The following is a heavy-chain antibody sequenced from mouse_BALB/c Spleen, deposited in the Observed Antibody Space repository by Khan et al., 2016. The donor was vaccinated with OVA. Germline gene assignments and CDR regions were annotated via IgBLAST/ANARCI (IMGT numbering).Heavy chain of an antibody. CDR1: GYIFTSYW. V-gene: IGHV1S132*01. CDR3: ARDNGSTGYLDV. Sequence: QVQLQQSGAELVRPGASVKLSCKTSGYIFTSYWIHWVKQRSGQGLEWIERIYPGTGSTYYNEKFKGKATLTADKSSSTAYMQVSSLKSEDSAVYFCARDNGSTGYLDVWGAGTTVTVSS. CDR2: IYPGTGST. J-gene: IGHJ1*01. D-gene: IGHD1-2*01.